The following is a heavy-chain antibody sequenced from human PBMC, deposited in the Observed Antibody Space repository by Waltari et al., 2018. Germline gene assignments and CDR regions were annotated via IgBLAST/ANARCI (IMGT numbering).Heavy chain of an antibody. J-gene: IGHJ2*01. CDR3: AREGETSPGTWYFDL. Sequence: EVQLVESGGGLVQPGGSLRLSCAASGFTFSSYDMHWVRQVTGKRLGGVSGIATGGDTNDPGSVKGRFTISRENAKNSLYLQMNSLRAEDTAVYYCAREGETSPGTWYFDLWGRGTLVTVSS. D-gene: IGHD2-2*01. CDR1: GFTFSSYD. V-gene: IGHV3-13*01. CDR2: IATGGDT.